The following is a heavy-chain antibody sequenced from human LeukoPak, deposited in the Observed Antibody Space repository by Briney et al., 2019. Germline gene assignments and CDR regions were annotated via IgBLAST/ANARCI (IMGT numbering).Heavy chain of an antibody. Sequence: GASVKVSCEASGYTFTGFYIHWVRQAPGQGLEWMGWINPNSGGTNYAQKFQGRVTMTRDTSISTAYMELSSLRSDDTAVYYCARGDYVWETYHYPFDYWGQGTLVTVSS. CDR2: INPNSGGT. V-gene: IGHV1-2*02. J-gene: IGHJ4*02. CDR3: ARGDYVWETYHYPFDY. D-gene: IGHD3-16*02. CDR1: GYTFTGFY.